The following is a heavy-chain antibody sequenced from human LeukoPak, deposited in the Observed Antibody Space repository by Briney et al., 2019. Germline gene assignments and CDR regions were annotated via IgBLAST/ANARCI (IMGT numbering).Heavy chain of an antibody. D-gene: IGHD2-2*01. V-gene: IGHV4-39*01. Sequence: SETLSLTCTVSGGSISSSSYYWGWIRQPPGKGLGWIGSIYYSGSTYYNPSLKSRVTISVDTSKNQFSLKLSSVTAADTAVYYCARPGGYCSSTSCYFYYWGQGTLVTVSS. CDR2: IYYSGST. CDR3: ARPGGYCSSTSCYFYY. CDR1: GGSISSSSYY. J-gene: IGHJ4*02.